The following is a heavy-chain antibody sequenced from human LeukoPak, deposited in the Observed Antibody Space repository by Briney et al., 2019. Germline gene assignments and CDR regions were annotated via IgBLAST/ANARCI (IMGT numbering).Heavy chain of an antibody. V-gene: IGHV1-46*01. Sequence: EASVKVSCKASGYTFTSYYMHWVRQAPGQGLEWMGIINPSGGSTSYAQKFQGRVTMTRDTSISTAYMELSRLRSDDTAVYYCARANPSYCSSTSCYERGFDYWGQGTLVTVSS. CDR3: ARANPSYCSSTSCYERGFDY. D-gene: IGHD2-2*01. CDR2: INPSGGST. J-gene: IGHJ4*02. CDR1: GYTFTSYY.